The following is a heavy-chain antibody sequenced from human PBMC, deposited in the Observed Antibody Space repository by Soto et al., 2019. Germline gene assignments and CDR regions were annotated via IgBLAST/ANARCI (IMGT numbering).Heavy chain of an antibody. V-gene: IGHV5-10-1*01. CDR3: SRRHRSSSAFYP. CDR2: IDPSDSYT. Sequence: PGESLKISCKGSGYSFTSYWISWVRQMPGKGLEWMGRIDPSDSYTNYSPSFQGHVTISADKSISTAYLQWSSLKASDTAMYYCSRRHRSSSAFYPWGQGNLVTVSS. CDR1: GYSFTSYW. J-gene: IGHJ5*02. D-gene: IGHD6-13*01.